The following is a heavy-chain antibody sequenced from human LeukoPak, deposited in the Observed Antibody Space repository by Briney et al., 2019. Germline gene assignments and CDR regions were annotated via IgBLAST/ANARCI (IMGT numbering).Heavy chain of an antibody. J-gene: IGHJ4*02. CDR3: AREDHSNYNY. V-gene: IGHV4-59*11. CDR1: GGSISSHY. D-gene: IGHD4-11*01. Sequence: SETLSLTCTVSGGSISSHYWSWIRQPPGKGLEWIGYIYYSGSTNYNPSLKSRVTISVDTSKNQFSLKLSSVTAADTAVYYCAREDHSNYNYWGQGTLVTVSS. CDR2: IYYSGST.